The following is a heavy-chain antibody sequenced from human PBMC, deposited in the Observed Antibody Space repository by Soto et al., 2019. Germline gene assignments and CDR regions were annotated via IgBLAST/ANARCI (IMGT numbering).Heavy chain of an antibody. CDR2: INHSGST. Sequence: QVQLQQWGAGLLKPSETLSLTCAVYGGSFSGYYWSWIRQPPGKGLEWIGEINHSGSTNYNPSLKSRVTISVDTSKNQFSLTLSSVTAADTAVYYCARGAPLVRYFDLWGRGTLVTVSS. V-gene: IGHV4-34*01. D-gene: IGHD6-13*01. CDR3: ARGAPLVRYFDL. CDR1: GGSFSGYY. J-gene: IGHJ2*01.